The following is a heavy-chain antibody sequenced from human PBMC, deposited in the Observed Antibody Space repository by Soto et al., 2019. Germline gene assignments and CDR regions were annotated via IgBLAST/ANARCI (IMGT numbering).Heavy chain of an antibody. J-gene: IGHJ4*02. CDR1: GFSFNSYS. D-gene: IGHD2-21*01. V-gene: IGHV3-48*01. CDR2: IGLATGNV. Sequence: GGSLRLSCAASGFSFNSYSMNWVRQAPGKGLEWVAYIGLATGNVFHADSVKGRFTISRDSARDSLFLQMNHLRADDTAVYYCVRDSAYSFDYWGQGTLVTVSS. CDR3: VRDSAYSFDY.